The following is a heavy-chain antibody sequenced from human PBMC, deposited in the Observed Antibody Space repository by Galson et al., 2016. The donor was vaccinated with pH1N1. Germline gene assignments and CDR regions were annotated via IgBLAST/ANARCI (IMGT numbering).Heavy chain of an antibody. CDR3: ARHRGGGGGVSYYFDY. J-gene: IGHJ4*02. CDR2: IYPGDSDT. V-gene: IGHV5-51*03. CDR1: GYDFSNYW. Sequence: QSGAEVKKPGESLKISCTGSGYDFSNYWIGWVRQMPGKGLEWMGIIYPGDSDTRYRASCQGQVTISADKSTDTPFLQWNSLKASDTAMYYCARHRGGGGGVSYYFDYWGQGALVTVSS. D-gene: IGHD2-21*01.